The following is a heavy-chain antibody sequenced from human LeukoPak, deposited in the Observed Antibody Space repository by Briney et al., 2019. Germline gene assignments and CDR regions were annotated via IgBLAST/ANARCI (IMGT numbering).Heavy chain of an antibody. J-gene: IGHJ4*02. Sequence: SETLSLTCTVSGGSISSGSYYWSWIRQPAGKGLEWIGRIYTSGSTNYNPSLKSRVTISVDTSKNQFSLKLSSVTAADTAVYYCAREYYYGSGSYYIDYWGQGTLVTVSS. D-gene: IGHD3-10*01. CDR1: GGSISSGSYY. CDR3: AREYYYGSGSYYIDY. V-gene: IGHV4-61*02. CDR2: IYTSGST.